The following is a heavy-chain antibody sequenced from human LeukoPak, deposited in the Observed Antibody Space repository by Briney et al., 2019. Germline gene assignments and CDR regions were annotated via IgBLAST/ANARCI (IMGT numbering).Heavy chain of an antibody. CDR1: GYTFTSYG. Sequence: ASVKVSCKASGYTFTSYGISWVRQAPGQGLEWMGGIIPIFGTANYAQKFQGRVTITADESTSTAYMELSSLRSEDTAVYYCARDTNLYGDYAMAFDIWGQGTMVTVSS. J-gene: IGHJ3*02. CDR2: IIPIFGTA. CDR3: ARDTNLYGDYAMAFDI. D-gene: IGHD4-17*01. V-gene: IGHV1-69*13.